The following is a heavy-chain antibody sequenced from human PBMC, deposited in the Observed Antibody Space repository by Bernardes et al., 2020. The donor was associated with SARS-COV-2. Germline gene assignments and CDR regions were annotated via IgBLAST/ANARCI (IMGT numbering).Heavy chain of an antibody. D-gene: IGHD3-3*01. J-gene: IGHJ4*02. CDR3: ARDFGGGENDY. CDR2: INQDETER. CDR1: GFTFNTYW. V-gene: IGHV3-7*01. Sequence: GGSLRLSCVASGFTFNTYWMTWVRQAPGMGLEWLANINQDETERYYVDSVKGRFTISRDNAKNSLYLQMNSLRAEDTALYYCARDFGGGENDYWGQGILVTVS.